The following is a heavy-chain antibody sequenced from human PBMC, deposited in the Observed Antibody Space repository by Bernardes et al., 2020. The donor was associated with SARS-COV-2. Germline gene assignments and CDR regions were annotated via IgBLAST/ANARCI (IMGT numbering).Heavy chain of an antibody. CDR1: EFTFSSYA. D-gene: IGHD5-12*01. J-gene: IGHJ4*02. V-gene: IGHV3-23*01. CDR2: MNDSGRRT. Sequence: GGSLRLSCAASEFTFSSYAMGWARQPPGKGLEWVSVMNDSGRRTYYAGSVKGRFTMSRDNSKNTLYLQMNDLRGEDTAVYYCTKGESSAYANPDYWGQGTLVTVSS. CDR3: TKGESSAYANPDY.